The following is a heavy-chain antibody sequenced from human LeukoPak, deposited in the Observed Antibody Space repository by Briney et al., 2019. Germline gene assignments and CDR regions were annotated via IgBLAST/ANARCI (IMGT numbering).Heavy chain of an antibody. Sequence: PGGSLRLSCAASGFTFSTYAMSWVRQAPGKGLEWVAVISRDGRRIYYTDSAKGRFIISRDNSKNTLSLQMNSLGGEDTAVYSCARDRVNRADCGGDCYSAVFDHWGQGILVTVSS. CDR3: ARDRVNRADCGGDCYSAVFDH. V-gene: IGHV3-30*04. CDR2: ISRDGRRI. CDR1: GFTFSTYA. J-gene: IGHJ5*02. D-gene: IGHD2-21*02.